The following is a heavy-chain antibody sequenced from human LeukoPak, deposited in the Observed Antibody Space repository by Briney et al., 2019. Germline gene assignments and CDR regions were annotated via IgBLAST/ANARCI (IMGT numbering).Heavy chain of an antibody. CDR2: ISSSGSTI. J-gene: IGHJ4*02. Sequence: GGSLRLSCAASEFAFSDYYMTWIRQAPGKGLEWVSYISSSGSTIYYADSVKGRITVSRDNAKKSLYLQMNSLRAEDTAVYYCARKGGYSSGWYVYWGQGTLVSVSS. V-gene: IGHV3-11*04. CDR1: EFAFSDYY. D-gene: IGHD6-19*01. CDR3: ARKGGYSSGWYVY.